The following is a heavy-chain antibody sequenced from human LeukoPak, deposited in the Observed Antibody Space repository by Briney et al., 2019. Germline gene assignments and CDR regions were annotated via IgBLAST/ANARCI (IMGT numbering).Heavy chain of an antibody. CDR2: ISSSSSGTI. CDR1: GFTLSSYS. Sequence: GGSLRLSCAASGFTLSSYSMNWVRQAPGKGLEWVSYISSSSSGTIFYADSVKGRFTISRDNAKKILYLQMNSLRAEDTAVYYCARVRGDSSGYYYFNWFDPWGQGALVTVSS. CDR3: ARVRGDSSGYYYFNWFDP. J-gene: IGHJ5*02. V-gene: IGHV3-48*04. D-gene: IGHD3-22*01.